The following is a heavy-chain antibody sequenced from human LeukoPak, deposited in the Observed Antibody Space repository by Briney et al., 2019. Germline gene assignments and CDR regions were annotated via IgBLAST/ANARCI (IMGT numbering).Heavy chain of an antibody. CDR2: IYHSGST. Sequence: PGGSLRLSCAASGFTFSSYSMNWVRQAPGKGLEWIGSIYHSGSTYYNPSLKSRVTISVDTSKNQFSLKLSSVTAADTAVYYCAGRDPGIVGATGGFDYWGQGTLVTVSS. V-gene: IGHV4-38-2*01. D-gene: IGHD1-26*01. CDR1: GFTFSSYS. CDR3: AGRDPGIVGATGGFDY. J-gene: IGHJ4*02.